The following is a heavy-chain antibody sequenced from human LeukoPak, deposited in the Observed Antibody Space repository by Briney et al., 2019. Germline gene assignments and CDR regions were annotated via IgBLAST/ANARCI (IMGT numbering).Heavy chain of an antibody. V-gene: IGHV3-21*06. Sequence: PGGSLRLSCAASGFTFSTFAMHWVRLSPGKELEWASSITGSGPYMLYADSVKHRFTISRDNTKNLLYLEMNSLRAEDTALYYCATIGTGDYREDSWGQGTLVTVSS. CDR1: GFTFSTFA. CDR3: ATIGTGDYREDS. CDR2: ITGSGPYM. D-gene: IGHD3/OR15-3a*01. J-gene: IGHJ4*02.